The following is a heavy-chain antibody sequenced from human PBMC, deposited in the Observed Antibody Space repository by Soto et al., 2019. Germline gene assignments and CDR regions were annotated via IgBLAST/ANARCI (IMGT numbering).Heavy chain of an antibody. CDR3: AKTYYDFWSGSPLRPPYYYYGMDV. V-gene: IGHV3-30*18. J-gene: IGHJ6*02. CDR1: GFTFSSYG. CDR2: ISYDGSNK. D-gene: IGHD3-3*01. Sequence: PGGSLRLSCAASGFTFSSYGMHWVRQAPGKGLEWVAVISYDGSNKYYADSVKGRFTISRDNSKNTLYLQMNSLRAEDTAVYYCAKTYYDFWSGSPLRPPYYYYGMDVWGQGTTVTVSS.